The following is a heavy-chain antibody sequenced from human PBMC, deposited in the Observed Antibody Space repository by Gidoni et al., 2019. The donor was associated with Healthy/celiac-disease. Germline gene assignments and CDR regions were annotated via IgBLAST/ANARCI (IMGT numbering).Heavy chain of an antibody. D-gene: IGHD3-9*01. CDR3: AKDRGGYYDILTALEY. Sequence: EVQLLEAGGGLVQPGGSLRLSCAASGFPFSSSAMSWVRQAPGKGLEWVSAISGCGGSTYYADSVTVRFTISRDNSKNTLYRQMNSLRAEDTAVYYCAKDRGGYYDILTALEYWGQGTLVTVSS. J-gene: IGHJ4*02. CDR2: ISGCGGST. CDR1: GFPFSSSA. V-gene: IGHV3-23*01.